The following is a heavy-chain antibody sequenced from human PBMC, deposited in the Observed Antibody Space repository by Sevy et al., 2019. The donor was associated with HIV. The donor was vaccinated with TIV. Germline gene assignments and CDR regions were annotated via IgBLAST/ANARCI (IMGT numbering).Heavy chain of an antibody. CDR1: GFTFSYYS. Sequence: GGSLRLSCTASGFTFSYYSMNWVRQAPGKGLEWISHINSNSNTRHYADSVQGRFTISRDNAKKSLFLQMNSLRDEDSAVYFCARDKVETATITTFDYWGQGTLVTVSS. J-gene: IGHJ4*02. CDR2: INSNSNTR. V-gene: IGHV3-48*02. D-gene: IGHD5-12*01. CDR3: ARDKVETATITTFDY.